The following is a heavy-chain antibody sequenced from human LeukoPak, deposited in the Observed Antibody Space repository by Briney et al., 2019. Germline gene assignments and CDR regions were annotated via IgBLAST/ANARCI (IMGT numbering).Heavy chain of an antibody. CDR3: ARGPIVGATTT. J-gene: IGHJ5*02. CDR1: GGTFSSYA. CDR2: IIPIFGTA. V-gene: IGHV1-69*06. D-gene: IGHD1-26*01. Sequence: SVKVSCKASGGTFSSYAISWGRQAPGQGLEWMGGIIPIFGTANYAQKFQGRVTITADKSTSTAYMELSSLRSEDTAVYYCARGPIVGATTTWGQGTLVIVSS.